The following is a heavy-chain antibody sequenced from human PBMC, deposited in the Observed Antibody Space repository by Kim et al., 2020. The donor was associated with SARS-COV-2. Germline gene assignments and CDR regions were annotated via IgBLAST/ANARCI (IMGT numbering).Heavy chain of an antibody. CDR2: ST. J-gene: IGHJ6*02. V-gene: IGHV4-39*01. Sequence: STYYNPSLKSRVTISVDTSKNQFSLKLSSVTAADTAVYYCARYYYGVDVWGQGTTVTVSS. CDR3: ARYYYGVDV.